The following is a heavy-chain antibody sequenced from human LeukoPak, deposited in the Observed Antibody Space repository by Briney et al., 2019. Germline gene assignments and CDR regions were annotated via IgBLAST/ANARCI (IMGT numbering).Heavy chain of an antibody. J-gene: IGHJ4*02. D-gene: IGHD3-22*01. V-gene: IGHV3-48*01. CDR3: AKDPYDYYDSSGYYYEPYFDY. Sequence: GGSLRLSCAASGFIFSSYSMNWVRQAPGKGLEWVSYISSGSSTIYYADSVKGRFTISRDNAKNSLYLQMNSLRAEDTAVYYCAKDPYDYYDSSGYYYEPYFDYWGQGTLVTVSS. CDR2: ISSGSSTI. CDR1: GFIFSSYS.